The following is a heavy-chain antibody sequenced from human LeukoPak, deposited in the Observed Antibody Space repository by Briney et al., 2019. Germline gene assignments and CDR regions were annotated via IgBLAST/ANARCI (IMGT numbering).Heavy chain of an antibody. Sequence: ASVKVSCKVSGYTLTELSMHWVRQAPGKGLEWMGRIIPILGIANYAQKFQGRVTITADKSTSTAYMELSSLRSEDTAVYYCARGYGGSSGRSAIRVFDYWGQGTLVTVSS. V-gene: IGHV1-69*02. D-gene: IGHD3-10*01. CDR1: GYTLTELS. CDR3: ARGYGGSSGRSAIRVFDY. J-gene: IGHJ4*02. CDR2: IIPILGIA.